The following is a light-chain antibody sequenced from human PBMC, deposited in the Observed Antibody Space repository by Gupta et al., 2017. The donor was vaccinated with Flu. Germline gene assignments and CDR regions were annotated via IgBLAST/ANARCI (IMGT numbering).Light chain of an antibody. J-gene: IGKJ1*01. CDR2: AAT. CDR1: RRISRY. Sequence: PSSLSASVGDRVTSTCRARRRISRYLSWYQQKPGKAPKLLNYAATSVKSVVTSRCSGSGSGTDFTLTISRRQPEDFATYYCQHRNSTPCTFGQGTKVDIK. CDR3: QHRNSTPCT. V-gene: IGKV1-39*01.